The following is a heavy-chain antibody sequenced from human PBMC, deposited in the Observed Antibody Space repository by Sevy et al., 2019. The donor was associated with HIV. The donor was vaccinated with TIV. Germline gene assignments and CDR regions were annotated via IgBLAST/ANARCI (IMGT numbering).Heavy chain of an antibody. J-gene: IGHJ4*02. CDR3: ATGGNLDYYDSSPPAY. CDR1: GYTLTELS. D-gene: IGHD3-22*01. Sequence: ASVKVSCEVSGYTLTELSMHWVRQAPGKGLEWMGGFDPEDGETIYPQKFQGRVTMTEDTSTDTAYMELSSLRSEDTAVYYCATGGNLDYYDSSPPAYWGQGTLVTVSS. V-gene: IGHV1-24*01. CDR2: FDPEDGET.